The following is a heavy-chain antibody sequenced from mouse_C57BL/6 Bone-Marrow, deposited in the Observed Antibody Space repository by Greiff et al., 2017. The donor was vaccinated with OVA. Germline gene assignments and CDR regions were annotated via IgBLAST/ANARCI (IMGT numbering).Heavy chain of an antibody. CDR3: ARVYSKEGFAY. V-gene: IGHV1-50*01. D-gene: IGHD2-5*01. CDR1: GYTFTSYW. J-gene: IGHJ3*01. CDR2: IDPSDSYT. Sequence: VQLQQPGAELVKPGASVKLSCKASGYTFTSYWMQWVKQRPGQGLEWIGEIDPSDSYTNYNQKFEGKATLTVDTSSSTAYMQLSSLTSEDSAVYYCARVYSKEGFAYWGQGTLVTVSA.